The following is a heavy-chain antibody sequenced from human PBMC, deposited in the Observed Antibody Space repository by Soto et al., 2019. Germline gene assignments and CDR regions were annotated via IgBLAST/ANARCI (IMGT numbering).Heavy chain of an antibody. V-gene: IGHV2-5*02. D-gene: IGHD3-10*01. CDR1: GFSLNTRGVG. J-gene: IGHJ6*02. CDR2: IYWDDDR. Sequence: QITLKESGPTLVKPTQTLTLTCTFSGFSLNTRGVGVGWVRQPPGQALEWLALIYWDDDRRYSPSLKTRLTITKDTSKNQVILIVTNVDPVDTATYYCIRDSYGSDFGMDVWGQGTTVTVS. CDR3: IRDSYGSDFGMDV.